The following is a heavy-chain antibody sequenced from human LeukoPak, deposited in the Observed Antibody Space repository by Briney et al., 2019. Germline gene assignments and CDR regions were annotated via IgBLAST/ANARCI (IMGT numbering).Heavy chain of an antibody. V-gene: IGHV4-39*07. CDR2: IYYSGST. D-gene: IGHD3-3*01. CDR1: GGSISSSSYY. Sequence: SETLSLTCAVSGGSISSSSYYWGWIRQPPGKGLEWIGGIYYSGSTYYNPSPKSRVTISVDTSKNQFSLKLSAVTAADTAVYYCARDTPPPLTIFGVGDQDAFDIWGQGTMVTVSS. J-gene: IGHJ3*02. CDR3: ARDTPPPLTIFGVGDQDAFDI.